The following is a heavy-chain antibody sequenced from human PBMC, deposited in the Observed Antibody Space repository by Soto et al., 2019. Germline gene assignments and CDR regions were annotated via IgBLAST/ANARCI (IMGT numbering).Heavy chain of an antibody. J-gene: IGHJ4*02. CDR2: ISYDGSNK. CDR1: GFTFSSYG. Sequence: GGSLRLSCAASGFTFSSYGMHWVRQVPGKGLEWVAVISYDGSNKYYADSVKGRFTISRDNSKNTLNLQMNSLRAEDTAVYYCARNFDSGGYYSDYWGQGTLVTVSS. CDR3: ARNFDSGGYYSDY. V-gene: IGHV3-30*03. D-gene: IGHD3-22*01.